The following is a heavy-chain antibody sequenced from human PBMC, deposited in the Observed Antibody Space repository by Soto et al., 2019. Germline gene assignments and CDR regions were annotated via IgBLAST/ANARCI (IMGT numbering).Heavy chain of an antibody. V-gene: IGHV1-18*01. J-gene: IGHJ6*02. CDR2: ISAYNGNT. D-gene: IGHD3-3*01. CDR1: GYTFTSYG. CDR3: AKYERIFVVVIILNYYYAMDF. Sequence: GASVKVSCKASGYTFTSYGISWVRQAPGQGLEWMGWISAYNGNTNYAQKLQGRVTMTTDTSTSTAYMELRSLRSDDTAVYYCAKYERIFVVVIILNYYYAMDFSGPGTTVTVFS.